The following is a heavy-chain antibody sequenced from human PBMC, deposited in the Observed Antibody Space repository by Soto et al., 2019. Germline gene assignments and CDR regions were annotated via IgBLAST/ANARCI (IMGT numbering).Heavy chain of an antibody. V-gene: IGHV1-18*04. D-gene: IGHD2-15*01. CDR2: ITVYSGTT. Sequence: ASVKVSCKASGYTFTNYGLSWVRQAPGQGLEGMGWITVYSGTTDNVQKFRGRVAMTTDTSTNTADMELASLRSDDTAVYYCARPQRGGGSCRDNWFDPWGQGTLVTVSS. J-gene: IGHJ5*02. CDR3: ARPQRGGGSCRDNWFDP. CDR1: GYTFTNYG.